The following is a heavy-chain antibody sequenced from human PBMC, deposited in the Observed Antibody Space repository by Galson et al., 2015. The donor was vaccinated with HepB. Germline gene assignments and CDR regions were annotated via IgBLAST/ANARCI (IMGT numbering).Heavy chain of an antibody. CDR3: ARHYEYYDSSGYSGIHFDY. Sequence: QSGAEVKKPGESLKISCKGSGYSFTSYWIGWVRQMPGKGLEWMGIIYPGDSDTRYSPSFQGQVTISADESISTAYLQWSSLKASDTAMYYCARHYEYYDSSGYSGIHFDYWGQGTLVTVSS. V-gene: IGHV5-51*01. CDR1: GYSFTSYW. CDR2: IYPGDSDT. D-gene: IGHD3-22*01. J-gene: IGHJ4*02.